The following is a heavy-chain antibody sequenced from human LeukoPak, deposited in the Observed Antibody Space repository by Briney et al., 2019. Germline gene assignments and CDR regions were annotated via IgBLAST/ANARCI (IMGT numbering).Heavy chain of an antibody. Sequence: GKSLRLSCAASGFTFSGYPIHWVRQAPGKGLEWVAVISYDGSNKYYADSVKGRFTISRDNSKNTLYLQMNSLRAEDTAVYYCAPDTIFGAYWGQGTLVTVSS. D-gene: IGHD3-3*01. CDR1: GFTFSGYP. CDR2: ISYDGSNK. J-gene: IGHJ4*02. CDR3: APDTIFGAY. V-gene: IGHV3-30-3*01.